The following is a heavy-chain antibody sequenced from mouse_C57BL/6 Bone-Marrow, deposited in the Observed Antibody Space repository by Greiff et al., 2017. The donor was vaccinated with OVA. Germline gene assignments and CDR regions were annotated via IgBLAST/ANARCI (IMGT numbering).Heavy chain of an antibody. CDR3: ARSTIYYYGSSLDY. CDR2: IDPSDSYT. Sequence: QVQLQQPGAELVMPGASVKLSCEASGYTFTSYWMHWVKQRPGQGLEWIGEIDPSDSYTNYNQKFKGKSTLTVDKSSSTAYMQLSSLTSEDSAVYYCARSTIYYYGSSLDYWGQGTTLTVSS. J-gene: IGHJ2*01. CDR1: GYTFTSYW. V-gene: IGHV1-69*01. D-gene: IGHD1-1*01.